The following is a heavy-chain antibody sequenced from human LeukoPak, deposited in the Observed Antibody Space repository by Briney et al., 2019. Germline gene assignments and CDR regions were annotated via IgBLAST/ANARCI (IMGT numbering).Heavy chain of an antibody. D-gene: IGHD3-22*01. CDR1: GGSFSGYY. CDR2: INHSGST. J-gene: IGHJ4*02. CDR3: ARFKSDDSSGYYYYFDY. V-gene: IGHV4-34*01. Sequence: SETLSLTCAVYGGSFSGYYWSWIRQPPGKRLEWIGEINHSGSTNYNPSLKSRVTISVDTSKNQFSLKLSSVTAADTAVYYCARFKSDDSSGYYYYFDYWGQGTLVTVSS.